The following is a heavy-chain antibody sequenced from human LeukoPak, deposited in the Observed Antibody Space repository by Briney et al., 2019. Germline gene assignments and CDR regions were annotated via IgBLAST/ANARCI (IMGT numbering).Heavy chain of an antibody. V-gene: IGHV3-21*01. CDR3: ARDRLYYYDALDI. D-gene: IGHD3-10*01. CDR2: IRSSSSYI. J-gene: IGHJ3*02. Sequence: GGSLRLSCPASGFTFSSYSMNWVRQAPGKGLEWVSSIRSSSSYIYYADSVKGRFTISIDNAKNSLYLQMNSLRAEDTAVYYCARDRLYYYDALDIWGQGTMVTVSS. CDR1: GFTFSSYS.